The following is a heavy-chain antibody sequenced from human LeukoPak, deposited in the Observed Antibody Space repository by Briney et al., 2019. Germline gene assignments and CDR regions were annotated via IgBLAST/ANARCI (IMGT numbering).Heavy chain of an antibody. V-gene: IGHV4-59*01. CDR3: ARSRGYSYGYPCSFDY. D-gene: IGHD5-18*01. CDR2: IYYSGST. Sequence: SETLSLTCTVTGGSISSYYWSWIRQPPGKGLEWIGYIYYSGSTNYNPSLKSRVTISVDTSKNQFSLKLSSVTAADTAVYYCARSRGYSYGYPCSFDYWGQGTLVTVSS. J-gene: IGHJ4*02. CDR1: GGSISSYY.